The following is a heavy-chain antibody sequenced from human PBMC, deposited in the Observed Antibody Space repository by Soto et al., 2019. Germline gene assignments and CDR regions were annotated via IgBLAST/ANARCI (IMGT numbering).Heavy chain of an antibody. D-gene: IGHD6-19*01. J-gene: IGHJ6*02. CDR3: ARAKGGLYPGIAVAGTTPYYFYGMDV. Sequence: QVQLVQSGAEVKKPGSSVKVSCKASGGTFSSYAISWVRQAPGQGLEWMGGIIPIFGTANYAQKFQGRVTITADDSTSTSYMELSSLRSEDTAVYYCARAKGGLYPGIAVAGTTPYYFYGMDVWGQGTTVTVSS. CDR1: GGTFSSYA. CDR2: IIPIFGTA. V-gene: IGHV1-69*01.